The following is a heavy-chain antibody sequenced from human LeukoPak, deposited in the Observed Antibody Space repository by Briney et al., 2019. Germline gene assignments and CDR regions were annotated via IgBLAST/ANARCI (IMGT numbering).Heavy chain of an antibody. CDR3: ARPGYCSSTSCSYDAFDI. CDR2: IYPGDSDT. J-gene: IGHJ3*02. Sequence: GESLKISCKGSGYSFTSYWIGWVRQMPGKGLEWMGIIYPGDSDTRYSPSFQGQVTISADKSISTAYLQWSSLKASDTAMYYCARPGYCSSTSCSYDAFDIWGQGTVVTVSS. V-gene: IGHV5-51*01. D-gene: IGHD2-2*01. CDR1: GYSFTSYW.